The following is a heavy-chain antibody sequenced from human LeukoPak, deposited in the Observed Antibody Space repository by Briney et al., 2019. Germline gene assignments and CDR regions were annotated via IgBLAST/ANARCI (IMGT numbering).Heavy chain of an antibody. D-gene: IGHD6-19*01. CDR3: ARRFSSGRTFDY. Sequence: SETLSLTCTVSGGSIRSSYYYWGWIRQPPGKGLERIGSIYDSGSTYYNPSLKSRVTISVDTSKNQFSLKLNSVTAADTAVYYCARRFSSGRTFDYWGQGTLVTVSS. CDR2: IYDSGST. J-gene: IGHJ4*02. V-gene: IGHV4-39*01. CDR1: GGSIRSSYYY.